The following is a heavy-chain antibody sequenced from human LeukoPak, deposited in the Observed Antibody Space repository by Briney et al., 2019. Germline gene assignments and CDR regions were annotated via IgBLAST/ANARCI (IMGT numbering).Heavy chain of an antibody. CDR1: GYTFTSYS. CDR3: AGASYCSDGSCYSDY. CDR2: ISAYNGNT. V-gene: IGHV1-18*01. Sequence: ASVTVSFKASGYTFTSYSISWVRQAPGQGLEWMGWISAYNGNTIYAQKVKGRVTMTTDTSTSTAYMELRSLNSDDAAVYYCAGASYCSDGSCYSDYWGQGTLVTVSS. J-gene: IGHJ4*02. D-gene: IGHD2-15*01.